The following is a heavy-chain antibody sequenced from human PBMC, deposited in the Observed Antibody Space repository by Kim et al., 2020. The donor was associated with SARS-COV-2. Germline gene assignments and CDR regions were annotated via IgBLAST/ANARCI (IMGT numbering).Heavy chain of an antibody. V-gene: IGHV3-74*01. J-gene: IGHJ4*02. Sequence: YADSVQGRFTISRDNAKNTLYLQMNSLRAEDTAVYYCARRQFTSGWYYFDYWGQGTLVTVSS. CDR3: ARRQFTSGWYYFDY. D-gene: IGHD6-19*01.